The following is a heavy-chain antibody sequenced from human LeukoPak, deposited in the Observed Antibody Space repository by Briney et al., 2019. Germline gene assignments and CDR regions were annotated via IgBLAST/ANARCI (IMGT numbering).Heavy chain of an antibody. J-gene: IGHJ4*02. CDR3: AREDRNTARDY. CDR1: DYSISSGYY. Sequence: SETLSLTCAVSDYSISSGYYWGWIRQPPGKGLEWIGSIYHSGSTYYNPSLKSRVTISVDTSKNQFSLKLSSVTAADTAVYYCAREDRNTARDYWGQGTLVTVSS. D-gene: IGHD5-18*01. V-gene: IGHV4-38-2*02. CDR2: IYHSGST.